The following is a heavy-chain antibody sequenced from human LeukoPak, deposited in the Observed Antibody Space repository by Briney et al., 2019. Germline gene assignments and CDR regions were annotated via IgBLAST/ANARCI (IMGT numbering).Heavy chain of an antibody. CDR2: MNPNSANT. CDR1: GYTFSTYD. Sequence: ASVKVSCKTSGYTFSTYDINWLRQVAGQGLEWMGWMNPNSANTGFAQKFQGRAAITRDTSTATAYLELSGRTSEDTAVYYCARAIRYQLLSDYWGQGTLVTVSS. J-gene: IGHJ4*02. D-gene: IGHD2-2*01. CDR3: ARAIRYQLLSDY. V-gene: IGHV1-8*03.